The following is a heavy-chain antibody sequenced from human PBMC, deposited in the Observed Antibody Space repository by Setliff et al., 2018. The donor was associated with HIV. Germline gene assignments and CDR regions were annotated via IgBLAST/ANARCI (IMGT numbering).Heavy chain of an antibody. D-gene: IGHD2-2*01. CDR3: ARRSGVVPAAGFDY. CDR1: GFTFSSNW. V-gene: IGHV3-7*01. J-gene: IGHJ4*02. CDR2: IKQDGSEK. Sequence: GGSLRLSCAASGFTFSSNWMSWVRQAPGKGLEWVANIKQDGSEKYYVDSVKGRFTISRDNAKKSLYLQMDSLRAEDTAVYYCARRSGVVPAAGFDYWGQGTLVTVS.